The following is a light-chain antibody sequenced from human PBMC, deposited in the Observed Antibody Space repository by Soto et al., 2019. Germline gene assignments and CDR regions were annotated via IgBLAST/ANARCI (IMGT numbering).Light chain of an antibody. CDR2: EVS. Sequence: QLVLTQPASVSGSPGQSITISCTGTSSDVGGYNFVSWYQQHPGKAPKLLIYEVSNRPSGVSDRFSGSKSGNTASLTISGLQAEDEADYYCSSYTSISTYVFGTGTKVTV. J-gene: IGLJ1*01. CDR1: SSDVGGYNF. V-gene: IGLV2-14*01. CDR3: SSYTSISTYV.